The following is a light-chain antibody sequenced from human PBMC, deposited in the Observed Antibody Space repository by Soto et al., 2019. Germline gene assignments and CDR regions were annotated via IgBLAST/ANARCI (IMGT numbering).Light chain of an antibody. J-gene: IGLJ1*01. CDR3: SSHGGANNFYV. CDR1: NSDIGAYDY. V-gene: IGLV2-8*01. Sequence: QSALTQPPSASGSPGQSVTISCTGTNSDIGAYDYVSWYQQHPGKVPKLMIYEVSKRPSGVPDRFSASKSGNTASLTVSGLQAEDEADYYCSSHGGANNFYVFGTGTKVTV. CDR2: EVS.